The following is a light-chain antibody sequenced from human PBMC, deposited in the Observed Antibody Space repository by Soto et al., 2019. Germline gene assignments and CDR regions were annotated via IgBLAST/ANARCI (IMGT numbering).Light chain of an antibody. Sequence: DIQMTQSPSSLSASVRDRVTITCRASQGISNNLAWYQQKPGKVPKLLIYAASTLQSGVPSRFSGSGSGTDFTLTISSLQPDDVATDYCQKYDSAPWTFGQGTKVEIK. J-gene: IGKJ1*01. CDR2: AAS. V-gene: IGKV1-27*01. CDR1: QGISNN. CDR3: QKYDSAPWT.